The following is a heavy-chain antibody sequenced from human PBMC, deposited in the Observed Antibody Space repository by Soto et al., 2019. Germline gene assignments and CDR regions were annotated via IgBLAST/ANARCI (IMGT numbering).Heavy chain of an antibody. CDR2: TYYRGST. CDR1: GGSIIHNY. Sequence: PSETLSLTCTVSGGSIIHNYWAWIRQSPGKGLELIGSTYYRGSTNYSPSLQSRATMSVDASKNRLSLKLSSVTTADTALYFCARGRVGATTLDFWGQGIKVTVSS. J-gene: IGHJ4*02. D-gene: IGHD1-26*01. CDR3: ARGRVGATTLDF. V-gene: IGHV4-59*01.